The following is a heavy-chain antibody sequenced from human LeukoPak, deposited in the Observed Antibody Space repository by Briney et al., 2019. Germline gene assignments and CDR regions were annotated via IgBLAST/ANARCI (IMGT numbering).Heavy chain of an antibody. V-gene: IGHV3-15*07. J-gene: IGHJ4*02. CDR2: IRSNSDGGTI. Sequence: GGSLRLSCATSGFTFSNAWMNWVRQAPGKGLEWVGRIRSNSDGGTIDYAAPVKGRFTISRDDSKNTLYLQMNSLKTEDTAVYYCTTTPTKYYDFWSAYNDYWGQGTLVTVSS. CDR3: TTTPTKYYDFWSAYNDY. D-gene: IGHD3-3*01. CDR1: GFTFSNAW.